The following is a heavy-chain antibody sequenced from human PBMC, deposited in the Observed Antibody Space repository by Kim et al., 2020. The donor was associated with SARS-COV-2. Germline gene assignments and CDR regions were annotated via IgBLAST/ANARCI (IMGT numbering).Heavy chain of an antibody. CDR3: ASGVGGCSSTSCSYYYYYGMDV. Sequence: ASVKVSCKASGYTFTSYGISWVRQAPGQGLEWMGWISAYNGNTNYAQKLQGRVTMTTDTSTSTAYMELRSLRSDDTAVYYCASGVGGCSSTSCSYYYYYGMDVWGQGTTVTVSS. CDR2: ISAYNGNT. CDR1: GYTFTSYG. D-gene: IGHD2-2*01. J-gene: IGHJ6*02. V-gene: IGHV1-18*04.